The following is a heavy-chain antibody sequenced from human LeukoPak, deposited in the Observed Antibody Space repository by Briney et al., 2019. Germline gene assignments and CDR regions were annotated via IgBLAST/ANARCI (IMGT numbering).Heavy chain of an antibody. CDR1: GFTFSSYW. CDR3: ARERGGGGSGVVIKRSYYYMDV. D-gene: IGHD3-3*01. J-gene: IGHJ6*03. V-gene: IGHV3-74*01. Sequence: GGSLRLSCAASGFTFSSYWMHWVRQAPGKGLVWVSRIKSDGNSTTCADSVKGRFTISRDNAKNTPYLQRQMNSLRAEDTAVYYCARERGGGGSGVVIKRSYYYMDVWGKGTTVTVSS. CDR2: IKSDGNST.